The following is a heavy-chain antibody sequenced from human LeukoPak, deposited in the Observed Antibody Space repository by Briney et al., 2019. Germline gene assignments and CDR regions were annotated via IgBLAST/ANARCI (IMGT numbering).Heavy chain of an antibody. Sequence: SETLSLTCAVYGGSFSGYYWSWIRQPPGKGLEWIGEINHSGSTNYNPSLKSRVTISVDTSKNQFSLKLSSVTAADTAVYYCARALGIYCSGGSCYFDYWGQGTLVTVSS. CDR3: ARALGIYCSGGSCYFDY. CDR1: GGSFSGYY. J-gene: IGHJ4*02. D-gene: IGHD2-15*01. V-gene: IGHV4-34*01. CDR2: INHSGST.